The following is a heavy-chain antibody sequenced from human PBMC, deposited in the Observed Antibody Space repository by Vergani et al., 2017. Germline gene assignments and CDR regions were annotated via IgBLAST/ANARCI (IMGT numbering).Heavy chain of an antibody. J-gene: IGHJ4*02. CDR1: GYTLTELS. CDR3: ARDLYRRIVVVPAAQPLGY. CDR2: FDPEDGET. Sequence: QVQLVQSGAEVKKPGSSVKVSCKASGYTLTELSMHWVRQAPGKGLEWMGGFDPEDGETIYAQKFQGRVTMTEDTSTDTAYMELSSLRSADTAVYYCARDLYRRIVVVPAAQPLGYWGQGTLVTVSS. V-gene: IGHV1-24*01. D-gene: IGHD2-2*01.